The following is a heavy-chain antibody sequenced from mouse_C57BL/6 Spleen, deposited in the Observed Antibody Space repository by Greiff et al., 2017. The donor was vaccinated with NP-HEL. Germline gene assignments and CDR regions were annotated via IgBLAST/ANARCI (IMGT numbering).Heavy chain of an antibody. V-gene: IGHV1-82*01. CDR3: ARSLESFITTVVATDFDY. Sequence: QVQLQQSGPELVKPGASVKISCKASGYAFSSSWMNWVKQRPGKGLEWIGRIYPGDGDTNYNGKFKGKATLTADKSSSTAYMQLSSLTSEDSAVYFCARSLESFITTVVATDFDYWGQGTTLTVSS. CDR1: GYAFSSSW. J-gene: IGHJ2*01. D-gene: IGHD1-1*01. CDR2: IYPGDGDT.